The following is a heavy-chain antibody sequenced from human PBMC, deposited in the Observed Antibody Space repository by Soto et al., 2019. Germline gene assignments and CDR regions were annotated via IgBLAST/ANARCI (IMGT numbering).Heavy chain of an antibody. J-gene: IGHJ4*02. CDR3: ARYVKGGSLDC. CDR1: GGSISSFY. Sequence: QVQLQESGPGLVKPSETLSLTCTVSGGSISSFYLSWIRQPPGKGLEWIGYIYYSGITNYNPSLKSRVTISVDTSKNQFSLNLSSVTAADTVVYYCARYVKGGSLDCWGQGTLVTVSS. D-gene: IGHD3-10*02. V-gene: IGHV4-59*01. CDR2: IYYSGIT.